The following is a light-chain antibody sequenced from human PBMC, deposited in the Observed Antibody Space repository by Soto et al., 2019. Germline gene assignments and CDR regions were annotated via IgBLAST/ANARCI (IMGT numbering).Light chain of an antibody. CDR2: EGS. Sequence: QSALAQPASVSVTPGQSITISCTGTSSDVGTYKYVSWYQQHPGKAPKLLIYEGSKRPSGVSNRCSGSKSGNTASLTISGRQAEDEADYYCCSYADSSTYVFGTGAKVTAL. V-gene: IGLV2-23*01. CDR1: SSDVGTYKY. CDR3: CSYADSSTYV. J-gene: IGLJ1*01.